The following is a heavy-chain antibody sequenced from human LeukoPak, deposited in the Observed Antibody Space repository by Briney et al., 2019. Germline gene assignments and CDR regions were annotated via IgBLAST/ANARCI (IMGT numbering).Heavy chain of an antibody. CDR2: INPSGGST. J-gene: IGHJ5*02. V-gene: IGHV1-46*01. D-gene: IGHD1-26*01. CDR1: GYTFTSYY. Sequence: GASVKVSCKASGYTFTSYYMHWVRQAPGQGLEWMGIINPSGGSTSYAQKFQGRVTITADKSTSTAYMELSSLRSEDTAVYYCARRGPKVGAILARHGDWFDPWGQGTLVTVSS. CDR3: ARRGPKVGAILARHGDWFDP.